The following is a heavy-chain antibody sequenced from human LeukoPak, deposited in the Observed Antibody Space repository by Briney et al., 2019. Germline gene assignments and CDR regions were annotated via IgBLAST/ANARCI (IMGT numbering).Heavy chain of an antibody. CDR3: AKGAMAYFDY. J-gene: IGHJ4*02. CDR1: GFTFSSYA. D-gene: IGHD5-18*01. Sequence: PGGSLRLSCAASGFTFSSYAMSWVRQAPGKGLEWVSGTSGSGRSIHYADSVKGRFTISRDNSKNTLYLQMNSLRADDTAVYYCAKGAMAYFDYWGQGTLVTVSS. V-gene: IGHV3-23*01. CDR2: TSGSGRSI.